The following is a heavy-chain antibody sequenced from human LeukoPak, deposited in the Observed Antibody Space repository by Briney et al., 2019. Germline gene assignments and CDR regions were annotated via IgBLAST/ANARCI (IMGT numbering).Heavy chain of an antibody. V-gene: IGHV3-7*01. CDR3: GVVY. J-gene: IGHJ4*02. CDR1: GFTFDNFW. Sequence: GGSLRLSCAASGFTFDNFWMNWVRQAPGKGLEWVANINKDGSEKYYVDSVEGRFTISRDSARNSLYLQMNSLRAEDTAVYYCGVVYWGRGTLVTVSS. CDR2: INKDGSEK.